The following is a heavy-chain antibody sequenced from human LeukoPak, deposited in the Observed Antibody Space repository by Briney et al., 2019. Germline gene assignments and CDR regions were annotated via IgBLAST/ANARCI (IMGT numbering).Heavy chain of an antibody. V-gene: IGHV3-48*03. Sequence: GGSLRLSCAASGFTFSSYDMNWVRQAPGKGLEWVSYISRSGSTIYYADSVQGRFTISRDNAKNSLYLQMNSLRAEDTAVYFCAREASSYAPSQPFYFDYWGQGTQVTVSS. J-gene: IGHJ4*02. CDR2: ISRSGSTI. D-gene: IGHD2-2*01. CDR3: AREASSYAPSQPFYFDY. CDR1: GFTFSSYD.